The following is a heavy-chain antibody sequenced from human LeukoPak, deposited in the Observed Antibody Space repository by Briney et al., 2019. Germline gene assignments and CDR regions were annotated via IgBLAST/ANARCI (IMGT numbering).Heavy chain of an antibody. J-gene: IGHJ4*02. V-gene: IGHV3-23*01. D-gene: IGHD5-18*01. CDR1: GFTFSSYA. CDR3: AKDGWIQLWLYEVPDY. Sequence: GGSLRLSCAASGFTFSSYAMSWVRQAPGKGLEWVSAISGSGGSTYYADSVKGRFTISRDNSKNTLYLQMNSLRAEDTAVYYCAKDGWIQLWLYEVPDYWGQGTLVTVSS. CDR2: ISGSGGST.